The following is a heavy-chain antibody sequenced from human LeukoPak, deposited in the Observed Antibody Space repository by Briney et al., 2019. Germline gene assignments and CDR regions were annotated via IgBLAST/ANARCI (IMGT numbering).Heavy chain of an antibody. CDR2: ISYDGSNK. Sequence: GGSLRLSCAASGFTFSSYAMHWVRQAPGKGLEWVAVISYDGSNKYYADSVKGRFTISRDNSKNTLYLQMNSLRAEDTAVYYCARDRVWGSYRSIDYWGQETLVTVSS. V-gene: IGHV3-30*04. D-gene: IGHD3-16*02. CDR3: ARDRVWGSYRSIDY. CDR1: GFTFSSYA. J-gene: IGHJ4*02.